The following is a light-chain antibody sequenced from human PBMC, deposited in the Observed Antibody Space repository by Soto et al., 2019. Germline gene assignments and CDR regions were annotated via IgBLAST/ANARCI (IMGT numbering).Light chain of an antibody. CDR2: TAS. V-gene: IGKV3-20*01. Sequence: EIVLTQSPGTLSVSPGEKATLSCRASQSVGRNYLAWYQQKPGQAPRLLIYTASSRATGIPDRFSGSGSGTDFTLTISRLEPEGFAVYYCQQYASSPLTFGGGTKVETK. J-gene: IGKJ4*01. CDR1: QSVGRNY. CDR3: QQYASSPLT.